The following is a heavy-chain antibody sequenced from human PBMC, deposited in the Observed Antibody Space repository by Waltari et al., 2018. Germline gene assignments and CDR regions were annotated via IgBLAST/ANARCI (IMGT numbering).Heavy chain of an antibody. J-gene: IGHJ4*02. CDR1: GDSMTNSNYY. CDR3: ARRPMGAAFDY. V-gene: IGHV4-39*02. CDR2: IYYSGTS. D-gene: IGHD3-16*01. Sequence: QLQMHESGPGLVKSSETLSLTGTVSGDSMTNSNYYWAWIRQPPGKGLEWIGDIYYSGTSFYNPSLMSRLTISADTSKNHFSLSLTSVTVADTAIYYCARRPMGAAFDYWGQGVLVTISS.